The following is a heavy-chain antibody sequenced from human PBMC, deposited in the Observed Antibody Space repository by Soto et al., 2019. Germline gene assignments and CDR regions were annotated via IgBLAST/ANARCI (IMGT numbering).Heavy chain of an antibody. J-gene: IGHJ5*02. V-gene: IGHV3-48*01. Sequence: GGSLRLSCTTSGFTFNNYRMSWHRQTPGKGLEWVSNINSSSSTIYYADSVEGRFTISRDNAKNSLYLQMNSLRAEDTAVYYCARVIRQLALWFDPWGQGTLVTVS. CDR1: GFTFNNYR. CDR3: ARVIRQLALWFDP. D-gene: IGHD6-13*01. CDR2: INSSSSTI.